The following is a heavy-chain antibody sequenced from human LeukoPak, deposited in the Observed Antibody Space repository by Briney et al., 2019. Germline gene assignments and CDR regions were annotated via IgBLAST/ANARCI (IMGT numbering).Heavy chain of an antibody. V-gene: IGHV4-39*07. CDR1: GGSISSSSYY. CDR3: ARGFYCTTGVCLSGMDV. J-gene: IGHJ6*02. Sequence: SETLSLTCTVSGGSISSSSYYWGWIRQPPGKGLEWIGSIYYSGSTYYNPSLKSRVTISVDTSKNQFSLTLSSVTAADTAVYYCARGFYCTTGVCLSGMDVWGQGTTVTVSS. D-gene: IGHD2-8*01. CDR2: IYYSGST.